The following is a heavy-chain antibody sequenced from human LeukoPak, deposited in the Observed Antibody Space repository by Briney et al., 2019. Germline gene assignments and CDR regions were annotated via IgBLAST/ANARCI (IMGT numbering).Heavy chain of an antibody. D-gene: IGHD3-3*01. CDR1: GFTFRSYD. CDR2: ISGSGAGT. Sequence: PGGSLRLSCAASGFTFRSYDMTWVRQAPGKGLEWVSVISGSGAGTYYSDSVQGRFTISRDNSKRTLFLQMNSLRAEDTAFYYCAKAELGVDTFFDYWGQGTLVTVSS. J-gene: IGHJ4*02. V-gene: IGHV3-23*01. CDR3: AKAELGVDTFFDY.